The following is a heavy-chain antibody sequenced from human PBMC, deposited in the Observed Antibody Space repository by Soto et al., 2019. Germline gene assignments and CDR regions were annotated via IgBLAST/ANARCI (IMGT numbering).Heavy chain of an antibody. CDR1: GFAFSSYE. J-gene: IGHJ6*02. CDR2: IDKYGNKI. Sequence: DVKLVESGGGLVQPGGSLRLSCAGSGFAFSSYEMTWVRQAPGKGLEWVSDIDKYGNKIYYADSVKGRFTISRDNARNSLFLQMHSLRADDTALYYCARIRRTFDFYDLDVWGQGTTVTVSS. D-gene: IGHD3-3*01. V-gene: IGHV3-48*03. CDR3: ARIRRTFDFYDLDV.